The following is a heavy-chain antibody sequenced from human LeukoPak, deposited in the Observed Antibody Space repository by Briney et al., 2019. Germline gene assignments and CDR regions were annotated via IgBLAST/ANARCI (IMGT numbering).Heavy chain of an antibody. V-gene: IGHV4-4*09. CDR1: GGSITSYY. J-gene: IGHJ4*02. CDR2: IYSSGST. CDR3: ASQVISNYFDT. D-gene: IGHD2/OR15-2a*01. Sequence: SETLSLTCTVSGGSITSYYWSWIRQPPGKGLERIGYIYSSGSTNYNPSLKSRVTISVDTSKNQFSLRLSSVTAADTAVYYCASQVISNYFDTWGQGTLVTVSS.